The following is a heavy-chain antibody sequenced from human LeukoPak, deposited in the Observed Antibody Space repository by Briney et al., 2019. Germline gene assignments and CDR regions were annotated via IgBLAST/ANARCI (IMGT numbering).Heavy chain of an antibody. J-gene: IGHJ2*01. CDR3: ARHHPPLLRYFDWLPGWYFDL. CDR1: GGSISSYY. Sequence: SETLSLTCTVSGGSISSYYWNWIRQPAGKGLEWIGRIYTSGSTNYKPSLKSRVTMSVDTSKNQFSLKLSSVTAADTAVYYCARHHPPLLRYFDWLPGWYFDLWGRGTLVTVSS. CDR2: IYTSGST. D-gene: IGHD3-9*01. V-gene: IGHV4-4*07.